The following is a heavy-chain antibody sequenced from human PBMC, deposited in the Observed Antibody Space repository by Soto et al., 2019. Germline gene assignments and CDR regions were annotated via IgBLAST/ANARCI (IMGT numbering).Heavy chain of an antibody. Sequence: EVQLLESGGGLVQPGGSLRLSCAASGFTFSSYAMSWVRQAPGKGLEWVSAISGSGGSTYYADSVKGRFTISRDNSKNTLYLQMNSLRAEDTAVYYCAKAEGYCSGGSCYYYYYMDVWGKGTTVNVSS. CDR2: ISGSGGST. J-gene: IGHJ6*03. V-gene: IGHV3-23*01. CDR3: AKAEGYCSGGSCYYYYYMDV. D-gene: IGHD2-15*01. CDR1: GFTFSSYA.